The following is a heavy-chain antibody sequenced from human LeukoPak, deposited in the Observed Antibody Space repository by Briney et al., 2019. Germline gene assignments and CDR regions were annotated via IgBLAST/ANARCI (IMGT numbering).Heavy chain of an antibody. J-gene: IGHJ4*02. V-gene: IGHV3-23*01. D-gene: IGHD3-10*01. CDR1: GFTFSSYA. Sequence: PGGSPRLSCAASGFTFSSYAMSWVRQAPGKGLEWVSAISGSGGSTHYADSVKGRFTISRDNSKNTLYLQMNSLRAEDTAVYYCAKVLNYYGSGYFDYWGQGTLVTVSS. CDR3: AKVLNYYGSGYFDY. CDR2: ISGSGGST.